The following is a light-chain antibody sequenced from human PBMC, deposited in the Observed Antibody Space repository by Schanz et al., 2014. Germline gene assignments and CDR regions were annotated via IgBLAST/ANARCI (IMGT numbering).Light chain of an antibody. CDR2: DVT. CDR1: SSDVGGYNR. J-gene: IGLJ3*02. V-gene: IGLV2-18*02. CDR3: SSYTGSSTWV. Sequence: QSALTQPPSVSGSPGQSVTISCTGTSSDVGGYNRVSWYQQPPGTAPKLMIYDVTNRPSGVPDRFSGSKSGSTASLTISGLRAEDEADYYCSSYTGSSTWVFGGGTKLTVL.